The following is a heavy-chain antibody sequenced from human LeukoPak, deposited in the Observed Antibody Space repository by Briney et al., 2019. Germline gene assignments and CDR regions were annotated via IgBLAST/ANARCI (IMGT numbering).Heavy chain of an antibody. J-gene: IGHJ4*02. D-gene: IGHD5-18*01. Sequence: PSETLSLTCAVYGGSLSGYYWSWIRQPPGKGLEWIGEINHSGSTNYNPSLKSRVTISVDTSKNQFSLKLSSVTAADTAVYYCARAHQLWLRKFDYWGQGTLVTVSS. V-gene: IGHV4-34*01. CDR3: ARAHQLWLRKFDY. CDR2: INHSGST. CDR1: GGSLSGYY.